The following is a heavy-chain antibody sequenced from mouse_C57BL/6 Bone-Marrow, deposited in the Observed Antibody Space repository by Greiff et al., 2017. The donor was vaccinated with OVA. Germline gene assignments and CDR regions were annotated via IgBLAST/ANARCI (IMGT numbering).Heavy chain of an antibody. D-gene: IGHD1-1*01. J-gene: IGHJ2*01. CDR3: ARLDYGRSSYFDY. CDR2: IYPGDGDT. V-gene: IGHV1-82*01. Sequence: QVQLQQSGPELVKPGASVKISCKASGYAFSSSWMNWVKQRPGKGLEWIGRIYPGDGDTNYNGKFKGKATLTADKSSSTAYMQLSSLTSEDSAVYFCARLDYGRSSYFDYWGQGTTLTVSS. CDR1: GYAFSSSW.